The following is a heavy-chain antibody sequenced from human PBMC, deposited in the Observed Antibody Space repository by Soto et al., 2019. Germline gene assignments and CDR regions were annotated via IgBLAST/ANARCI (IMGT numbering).Heavy chain of an antibody. Sequence: EVQLVESGGGLVQPGGSLRLSCAAFGFTFSDHYMDWVRQAPGKGLEWVGRIRNKANSYTTEYAASVKGRFTISRDDSKSSLFLQMNSLKTEDTAVYYCSRAGILTTPYYFDYWGQGTLVTVSS. CDR3: SRAGILTTPYYFDY. CDR2: IRNKANSYTT. D-gene: IGHD4-4*01. CDR1: GFTFSDHY. V-gene: IGHV3-72*01. J-gene: IGHJ4*01.